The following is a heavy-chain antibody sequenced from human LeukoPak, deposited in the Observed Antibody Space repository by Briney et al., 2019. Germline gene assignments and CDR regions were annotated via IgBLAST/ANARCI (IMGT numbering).Heavy chain of an antibody. CDR3: ARWGSIAVARFHY. D-gene: IGHD6-6*01. Sequence: PSETLSLTCTVSGGSISNYYWSWIRQPPGKGLEWIGYIYYTGSTNYKPSLTSRVNISVDTSKNQFSLNLTSVTAADTAVYYCARWGSIAVARFHYWGQGTLVTVSS. CDR1: GGSISNYY. V-gene: IGHV4-59*01. J-gene: IGHJ4*02. CDR2: IYYTGST.